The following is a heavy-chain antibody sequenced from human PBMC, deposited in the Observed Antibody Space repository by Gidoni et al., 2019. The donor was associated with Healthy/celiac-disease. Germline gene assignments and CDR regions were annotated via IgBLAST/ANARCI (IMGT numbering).Heavy chain of an antibody. CDR2: ISAYNGNT. CDR1: GYTFTSYG. CDR3: ARLSGGYYGSGRGAVDY. J-gene: IGHJ4*02. Sequence: QVQLVQSGAEVKKPGAAGKVSCKASGYTFTSYGISWVRQAPGQGLEWMGWISAYNGNTNYAQKLQGSVTLTTDTSTSTAYMELRSLRSDDTAVYFCARLSGGYYGSGRGAVDYWGQGTLVTVSS. V-gene: IGHV1-18*04. D-gene: IGHD3-10*01.